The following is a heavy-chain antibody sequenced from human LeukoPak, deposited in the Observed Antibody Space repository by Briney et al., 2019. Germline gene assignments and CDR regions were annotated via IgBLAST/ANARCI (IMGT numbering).Heavy chain of an antibody. CDR3: ARGGIQVSGIDEFDY. CDR1: GFTFSSYA. V-gene: IGHV3-23*01. J-gene: IGHJ4*02. Sequence: GGSLRLSCAASGFTFSSYAMSWVRQAPGKGLEWVSAISGSGGTTYYADSVKGRFTISRDNSKNTLYLQMNSLRAEDTAVYYCARGGIQVSGIDEFDYWGQGTLVTVSS. D-gene: IGHD6-19*01. CDR2: ISGSGGTT.